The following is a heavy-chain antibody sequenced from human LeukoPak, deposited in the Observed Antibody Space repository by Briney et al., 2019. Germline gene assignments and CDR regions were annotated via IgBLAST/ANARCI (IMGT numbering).Heavy chain of an antibody. CDR1: GFSISTND. J-gene: IGHJ4*02. V-gene: IGHV3-21*01. D-gene: IGHD5-24*01. Sequence: PGGSLRLSCTAPGFSISTNDMTWVRQAPGKGLEWVSSISSSSSYIYYADSVKGRFTISRDNAKNSLYLQMNSLRAEDTAVYYCARSRWLQFVDYWGQGTLVTVSS. CDR3: ARSRWLQFVDY. CDR2: ISSSSSYI.